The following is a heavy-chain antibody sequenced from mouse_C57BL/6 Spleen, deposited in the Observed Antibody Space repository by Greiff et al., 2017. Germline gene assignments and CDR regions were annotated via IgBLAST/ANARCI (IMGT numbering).Heavy chain of an antibody. CDR3: ALITTVVEGYFDV. D-gene: IGHD1-1*01. CDR2: ISYDGSN. Sequence: EVKLVEPGPGLVKPSQSLSLTCSVTGYSITSGYYWNWIRQFPGNKLEWMGYISYDGSNNYNPSLKNQISITRDTSKNQFFLKLNSVTTEDTATYYGALITTVVEGYFDVWGTGTTVTVSS. CDR1: GYSITSGYY. J-gene: IGHJ1*03. V-gene: IGHV3-6*01.